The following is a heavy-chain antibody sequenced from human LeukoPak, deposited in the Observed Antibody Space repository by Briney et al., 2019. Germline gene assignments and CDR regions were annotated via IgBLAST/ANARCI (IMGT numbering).Heavy chain of an antibody. J-gene: IGHJ4*02. D-gene: IGHD1-26*01. Sequence: SETLSLTCTVSGFSISSDYYWGWIRQPPGKGLEWIGTIFHSGSTSYNPSLKSRVTISVHTSTNQFSLQLSSVTAADTAMYYCARLRRVGATPFDYWGQGTLVTVSS. CDR3: ARLRRVGATPFDY. V-gene: IGHV4-38-2*02. CDR1: GFSISSDYY. CDR2: IFHSGST.